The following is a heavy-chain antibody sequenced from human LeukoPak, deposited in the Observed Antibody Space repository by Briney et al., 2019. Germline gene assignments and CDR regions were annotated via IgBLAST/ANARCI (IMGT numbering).Heavy chain of an antibody. CDR3: ASPSPGGGAAGLFDY. D-gene: IGHD6-13*01. V-gene: IGHV3-53*05. CDR2: LYSGGTT. Sequence: PGGSLRLSCAVSGFTVSSNFLNWVRQAPGKGLEWVSVLYSGGTTFYTDSVEGRFTISRDNSKNTLYLQMNSLRVDDTAVYYCASPSPGGGAAGLFDYWGQGALVTVSS. CDR1: GFTVSSNF. J-gene: IGHJ4*02.